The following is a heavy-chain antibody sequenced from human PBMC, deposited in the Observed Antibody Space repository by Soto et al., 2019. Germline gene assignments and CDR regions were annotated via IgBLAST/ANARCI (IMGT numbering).Heavy chain of an antibody. D-gene: IGHD6-25*01. Sequence: QMVLQESGPGLVRPSQTLSLACTVSGDSVNSGAFYWSWIRQLPGRDLEWIGYIYFTGKTYYNPSLKSRLTISMDTSKNQFSLNLSSVSAADTAMYYCANTLYSSGPFASWGQGTLVTVSS. CDR1: GDSVNSGAFY. V-gene: IGHV4-31*03. CDR2: IYFTGKT. J-gene: IGHJ4*02. CDR3: ANTLYSSGPFAS.